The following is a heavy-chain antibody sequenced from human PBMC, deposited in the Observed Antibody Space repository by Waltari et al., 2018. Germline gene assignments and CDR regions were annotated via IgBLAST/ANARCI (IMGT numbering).Heavy chain of an antibody. CDR1: GGTFSSYA. V-gene: IGHV1-69*04. D-gene: IGHD3-10*01. Sequence: QVQLVQSGAEVKKPGSPVKVSCKASGGTFSSYAISWVRQAPGQGIEWMGGIIPILCIANYAQKFQGRVTITADESTSTAYMELSSLRSEDTAVYYCARGGPYYYGSGSYYNRFDYWGQGTLVTVSS. CDR2: IIPILCIA. CDR3: ARGGPYYYGSGSYYNRFDY. J-gene: IGHJ4*02.